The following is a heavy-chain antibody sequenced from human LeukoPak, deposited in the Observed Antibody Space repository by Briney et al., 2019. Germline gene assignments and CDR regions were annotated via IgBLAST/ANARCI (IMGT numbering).Heavy chain of an antibody. CDR3: ARIDYYDSSGYYDY. CDR2: IWYDGSNK. Sequence: GGSLRLSCAASGFTFSSYGMHWVRQAPGKGLEWVAVIWYDGSNKYYADSVKGRFTISRDNSKNTLYLQMNSLRAEDTAVYYCARIDYYDSSGYYDYWGQGTLVTVSS. V-gene: IGHV3-33*01. J-gene: IGHJ4*02. D-gene: IGHD3-22*01. CDR1: GFTFSSYG.